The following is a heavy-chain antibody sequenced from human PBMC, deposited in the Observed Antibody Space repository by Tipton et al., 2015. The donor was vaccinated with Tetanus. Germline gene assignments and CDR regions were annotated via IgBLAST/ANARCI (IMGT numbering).Heavy chain of an antibody. Sequence: EVQLVQSGAEVKKPGESLKISCKGSGYSFTSYWIGWVRQMPGKGLEWMGIIYPGDSDTRYSPSFQGQVTISADKSISTAYLQWSSLKASDTAMYYCARMEYYYGSGLNWFDPWGQGTLVTVSS. CDR3: ARMEYYYGSGLNWFDP. CDR1: GYSFTSYW. D-gene: IGHD3-10*01. CDR2: IYPGDSDT. V-gene: IGHV5-51*01. J-gene: IGHJ5*02.